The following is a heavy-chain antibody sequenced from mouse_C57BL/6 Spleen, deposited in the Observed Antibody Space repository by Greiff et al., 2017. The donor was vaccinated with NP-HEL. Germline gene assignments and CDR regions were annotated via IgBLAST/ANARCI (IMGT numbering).Heavy chain of an antibody. Sequence: QVQLQQSGPELVKPGASVKISCKASGYAFSSSWMNWVKQRPGKGLEWIGRIYPGDGDTNYNGKFKGKATLTADKSSITAYMQLSSLTSEDSAVYFCARWRGDYWGQGTSVTVSS. V-gene: IGHV1-82*01. CDR1: GYAFSSSW. CDR3: ARWRGDY. CDR2: IYPGDGDT. J-gene: IGHJ4*01.